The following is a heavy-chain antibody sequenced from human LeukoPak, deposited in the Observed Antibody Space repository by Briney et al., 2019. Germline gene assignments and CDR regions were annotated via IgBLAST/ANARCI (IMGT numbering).Heavy chain of an antibody. CDR3: ARGDADTATNWFDP. D-gene: IGHD5-18*01. Sequence: ASVKVSCKAAGYTFTSYDINWVRQAPGQGLEWMGWISAYNGNTNYAQKLQGRVTMTTDTSTSTAYMELRSLRSDDTAVYYCARGDADTATNWFDPWGQGTLVNVSS. V-gene: IGHV1-18*01. CDR1: GYTFTSYD. J-gene: IGHJ5*02. CDR2: ISAYNGNT.